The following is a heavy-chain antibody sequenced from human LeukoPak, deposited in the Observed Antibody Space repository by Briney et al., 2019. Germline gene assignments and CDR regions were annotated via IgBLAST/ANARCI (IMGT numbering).Heavy chain of an antibody. CDR1: GGSISSYY. D-gene: IGHD1-26*01. CDR2: INHSGST. Sequence: PSETLSLTCTVSGGSISSYYWSWIRQPPGNGLEWIGEINHSGSTNYNPSLKSRVTISVDTSKNQFSLKLSSVTAADTAVYYCARGADSDSGSQKTRYSFDYWGQGTLVTVSS. J-gene: IGHJ4*02. CDR3: ARGADSDSGSQKTRYSFDY. V-gene: IGHV4-34*01.